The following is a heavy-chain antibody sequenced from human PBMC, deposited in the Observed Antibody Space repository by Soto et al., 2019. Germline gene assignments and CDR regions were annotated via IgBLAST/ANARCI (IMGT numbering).Heavy chain of an antibody. D-gene: IGHD5-18*01. J-gene: IGHJ4*02. Sequence: ASVKVSCKASGYTFTSYGISWVRQAPGQGLEWMGWISAYNGNTNYAQKLQGRVTMTTDTSTSTAYMELRSLRSDDTAVYYCARGVSSGYSYGYSDYWGQGTLVTVSS. CDR1: GYTFTSYG. V-gene: IGHV1-18*01. CDR2: ISAYNGNT. CDR3: ARGVSSGYSYGYSDY.